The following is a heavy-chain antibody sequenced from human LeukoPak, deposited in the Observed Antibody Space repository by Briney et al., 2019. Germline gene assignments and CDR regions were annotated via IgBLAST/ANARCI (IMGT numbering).Heavy chain of an antibody. CDR1: GFTFSSYG. Sequence: GGSLRLSCAASGFTFSSYGMHWVRQAPGKGLEWMAFIRYDGSNKYYADSVKGRFTISRDNSKNTLYLQMNSLRAEDTAVYYCAKVVNSGYARDAFDIWGQGTMVTVSS. CDR2: IRYDGSNK. D-gene: IGHD5-12*01. J-gene: IGHJ3*02. V-gene: IGHV3-30*02. CDR3: AKVVNSGYARDAFDI.